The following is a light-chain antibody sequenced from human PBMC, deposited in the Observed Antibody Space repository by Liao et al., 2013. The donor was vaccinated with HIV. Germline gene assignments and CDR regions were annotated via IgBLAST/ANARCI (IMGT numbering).Light chain of an antibody. V-gene: IGLV3-25*03. CDR3: QSADSSGTFS. CDR1: KLGEKY. CDR2: QDS. Sequence: SYELTQPPSVSVSPGQTASITCSGDKLGEKYACWYQQKPGQSPVLVIYQDSKRPSGIPERFSGSSSGTTVTLTISGVQAEDEADYYCQSADSSGTFSFGGGTKLTVL. J-gene: IGLJ3*02.